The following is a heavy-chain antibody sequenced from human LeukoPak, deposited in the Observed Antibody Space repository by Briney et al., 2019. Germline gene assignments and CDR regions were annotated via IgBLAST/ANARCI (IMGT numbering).Heavy chain of an antibody. CDR2: ISAYNGNT. J-gene: IGHJ4*02. Sequence: GASVKVSCKASGYTFTSYGISWVRQAPGQGLEWMGWISAYNGNTNYAQKLQGRVTMTTDTSTSTAYMELRRLRSDDTAVYYCARELRGYSYGYSHYFDYWGRGTLVTVSS. D-gene: IGHD5-18*01. CDR1: GYTFTSYG. V-gene: IGHV1-18*01. CDR3: ARELRGYSYGYSHYFDY.